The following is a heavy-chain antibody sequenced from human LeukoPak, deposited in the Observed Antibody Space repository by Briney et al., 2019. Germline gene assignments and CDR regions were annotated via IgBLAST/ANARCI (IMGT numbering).Heavy chain of an antibody. D-gene: IGHD3-9*01. Sequence: GGSLRLSCVASGFPFSSYWMTWVRQAPGKGLEWVANIKQDGSEKYYVDSVKGRFAISRDNAKNSLYLQMNSLRAEDTAVYYCAREGLRYFEYYFDYWGQGTLVTVSS. CDR1: GFPFSSYW. CDR2: IKQDGSEK. V-gene: IGHV3-7*03. CDR3: AREGLRYFEYYFDY. J-gene: IGHJ4*02.